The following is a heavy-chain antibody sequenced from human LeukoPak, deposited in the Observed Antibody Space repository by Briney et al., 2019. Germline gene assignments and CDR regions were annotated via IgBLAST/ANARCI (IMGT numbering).Heavy chain of an antibody. CDR1: GYTFTYYY. D-gene: IGHD6-19*01. J-gene: IGHJ3*02. CDR3: AKDFRDQSLVNAFQI. CDR2: INPNTGGT. V-gene: IGHV1-2*02. Sequence: ASLKLSCKASGYTFTYYYIHWVRQAPGQGLEWMGWINPNTGGTNYAQKFQGKVTMNRDTSISTAYMELSRLRFEDTAVYYCAKDFRDQSLVNAFQIWGQGTMVTVSS.